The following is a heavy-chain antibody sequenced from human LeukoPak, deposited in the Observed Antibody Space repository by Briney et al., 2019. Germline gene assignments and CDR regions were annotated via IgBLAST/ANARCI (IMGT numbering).Heavy chain of an antibody. CDR1: GYSSTSYW. V-gene: IGHV5-10-1*01. Sequence: GESLKISCKGSGYSSTSYWISWVRQMPGKGLAWMGRIEPSDSYTNFSPSFQGHVTISADKSISTAYLQWSSLKASDTAMYYCAKHPGLLPRVDAFDIWGQGTMVTVSS. CDR3: AKHPGLLPRVDAFDI. D-gene: IGHD1-14*01. J-gene: IGHJ3*02. CDR2: IEPSDSYT.